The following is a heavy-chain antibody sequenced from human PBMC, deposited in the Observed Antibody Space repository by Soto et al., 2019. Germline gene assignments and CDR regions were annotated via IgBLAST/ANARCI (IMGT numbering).Heavy chain of an antibody. CDR1: GSTSRTYT. D-gene: IGHD3-10*01. J-gene: IGHJ4*02. V-gene: IGHV3-21*01. Sequence: GSSNPSCPSPGSTSRTYTMIWARLAPDKGLEWVSSISSGSNYIYYADSVKGRFTISRDNAKNTLYLEMSSLRAEDTSKYYCVRESSSLNRSLDYWGQGALVAV. CDR3: VRESSSLNRSLDY. CDR2: ISSGSNYI.